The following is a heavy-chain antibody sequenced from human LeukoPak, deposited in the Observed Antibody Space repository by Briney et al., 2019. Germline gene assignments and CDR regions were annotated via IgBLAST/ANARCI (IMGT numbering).Heavy chain of an antibody. CDR2: IIPIFGTA. J-gene: IGHJ6*04. V-gene: IGHV1-69*06. CDR1: GGTFSSYA. CDR3: ARDWSVPAATYYYYGMDV. Sequence: SVKVSCKASGGTFSSYAISWVRQAPGQGLEWMGGIIPIFGTANYAQKFQGRVTITADKSTSTAYMELSRLRSEDTAVYYCARDWSVPAATYYYYGMDVWGKGTTVTVSS. D-gene: IGHD2-2*01.